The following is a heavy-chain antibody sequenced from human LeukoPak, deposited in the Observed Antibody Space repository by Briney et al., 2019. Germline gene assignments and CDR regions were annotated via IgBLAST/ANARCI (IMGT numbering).Heavy chain of an antibody. J-gene: IGHJ4*02. CDR3: ARASGCYDY. CDR2: IWFDGSNK. CDR1: GFSFRTYG. D-gene: IGHD6-19*01. Sequence: GGSLRLSCAASGFSFRTYGMHWVRQAPGKGLEWVAVIWFDGSNKYYADSVKGRFTISRDNSKNTLYLQMNSLRVEDTAVYYCARASGCYDYWGQGTLVTVSS. V-gene: IGHV3-33*01.